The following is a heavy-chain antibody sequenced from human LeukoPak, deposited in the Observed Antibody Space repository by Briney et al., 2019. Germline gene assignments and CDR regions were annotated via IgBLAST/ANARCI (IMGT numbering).Heavy chain of an antibody. D-gene: IGHD3-22*01. CDR3: VSNWRSSGYYYGY. Sequence: NPSETLSLTCTVSGGSISSSSYYWGWIRQPPGKGLEWIGSIYYSGSTYYNPSLKSRVTISVDTSKNQFSLKLSSVTAADTALYYCVSNWRSSGYYYGYWGQGTLVTVSS. V-gene: IGHV4-39*01. CDR1: GGSISSSSYY. J-gene: IGHJ4*02. CDR2: IYYSGST.